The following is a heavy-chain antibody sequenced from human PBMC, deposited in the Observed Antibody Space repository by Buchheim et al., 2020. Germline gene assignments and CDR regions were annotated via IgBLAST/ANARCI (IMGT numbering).Heavy chain of an antibody. CDR2: ISYDGSNK. CDR1: GFTFSSYA. CDR3: ARDPGGPMSHFDY. J-gene: IGHJ4*02. D-gene: IGHD3-22*01. V-gene: IGHV3-30-3*01. Sequence: QVQLVESGGGVVQPGRSLRLSCAASGFTFSSYAMHWVRQAPGKGLEWVAVISYDGSNKYYADSVKGRFTISRDNSKNTLYLQMNSLRAEDTAVYYCARDPGGPMSHFDYWGQGTL.